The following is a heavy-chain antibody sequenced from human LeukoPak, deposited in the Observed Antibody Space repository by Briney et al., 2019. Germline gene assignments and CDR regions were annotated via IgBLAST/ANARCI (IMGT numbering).Heavy chain of an antibody. J-gene: IGHJ6*02. V-gene: IGHV3-9*01. CDR3: ARGSYDFWSGYYGYYYYYGMDV. CDR2: ISWNSGSI. D-gene: IGHD3-3*01. CDR1: GFTFDDYA. Sequence: GGSLRLSCAASGFTFDDYAMHWVRQAPGKGLEWVSGISWNSGSIGYADSVKGRFTISRDNSKNTLYLQMNSLRAEDTAVYYCARGSYDFWSGYYGYYYYYGMDVWGQGTTVTVSS.